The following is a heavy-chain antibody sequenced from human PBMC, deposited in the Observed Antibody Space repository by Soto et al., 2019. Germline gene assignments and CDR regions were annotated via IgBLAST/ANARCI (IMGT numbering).Heavy chain of an antibody. CDR1: GYTFTSYG. CDR2: VSAYNGNT. J-gene: IGHJ6*02. D-gene: IGHD2-2*01. V-gene: IGHV1-18*01. CDR3: ARDSRPYIDTLTAYYYYGMDV. Sequence: QVQLVQSGVEVKKPGASVKVSCKSSGYTFTSYGFSWVRQAPGQGLEWMGWVSAYNGNTNYAQNLQGRVTMTTNTSTSTAYMEVRSLRSDDTAVYHCARDSRPYIDTLTAYYYYGMDVWGQGTTVTVSS.